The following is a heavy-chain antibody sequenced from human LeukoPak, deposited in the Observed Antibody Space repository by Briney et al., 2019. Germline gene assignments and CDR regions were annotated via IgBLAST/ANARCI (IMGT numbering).Heavy chain of an antibody. Sequence: ASVKVSCKAFGYTFTSNYMHWVRQAPGQGPEWMGVISPSGGSTTYAQKFQGRATMTEDTSTDTTYLEMSSLTSEDTAIYYCASDHSVHWGQGTLVTVSA. D-gene: IGHD1-14*01. CDR3: ASDHSVH. CDR2: ISPSGGST. V-gene: IGHV1-46*01. CDR1: GYTFTSNY. J-gene: IGHJ4*02.